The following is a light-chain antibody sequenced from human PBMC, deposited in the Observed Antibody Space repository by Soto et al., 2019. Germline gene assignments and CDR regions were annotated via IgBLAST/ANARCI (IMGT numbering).Light chain of an antibody. V-gene: IGKV3-20*01. CDR2: GAS. Sequence: EIVLTQSPATLSLSPGERATLSCRASQSVDVYLAWYQQKPGQAPRLLIYGASTRATGIPARFSGSGSGTDFTLTISRLEPEDSAVYYCQQYSRAPITFGQGTKVDIK. J-gene: IGKJ1*01. CDR3: QQYSRAPIT. CDR1: QSVDVY.